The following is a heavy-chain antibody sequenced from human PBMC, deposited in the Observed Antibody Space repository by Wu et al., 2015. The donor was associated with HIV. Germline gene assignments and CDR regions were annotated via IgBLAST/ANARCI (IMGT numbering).Heavy chain of an antibody. CDR3: ARANSAQWELLGY. CDR2: INPNSGGT. V-gene: IGHV1-2*02. Sequence: TFTGYYMHWVRQAPGQGLEWMGWINPNSGGTNYAQKFQGRVTMTRDTSISTAYMELSRLRSDDTAVYYCARANSAQWELLGYWGQGTLVTVSS. J-gene: IGHJ4*02. D-gene: IGHD1-26*01. CDR1: TFTGYY.